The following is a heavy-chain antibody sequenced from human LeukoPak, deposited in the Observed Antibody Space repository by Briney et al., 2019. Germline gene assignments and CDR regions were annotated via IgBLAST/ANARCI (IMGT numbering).Heavy chain of an antibody. D-gene: IGHD1-26*01. V-gene: IGHV3-23*01. J-gene: IGHJ4*02. CDR3: AKQVGATTSPFDY. CDR1: GFTFSSYA. CDR2: TSDGGGGR. Sequence: PGGSLRLSCAASGFTFSSYAMSWVRQAPGKGLEWVSATSDGGGGRYYADSVKGRFTISRDNSKNTLSLQMNSLRAEDTAVYYCAKQVGATTSPFDYWGQGTLVTVSS.